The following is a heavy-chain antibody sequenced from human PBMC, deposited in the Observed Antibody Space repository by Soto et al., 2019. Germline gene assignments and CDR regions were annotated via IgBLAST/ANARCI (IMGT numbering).Heavy chain of an antibody. CDR1: GYTFTSYG. V-gene: IGHV1-18*01. CDR2: ISAYNGNT. CDR3: ARDAAVGLFDY. D-gene: IGHD1-26*01. J-gene: IGHJ4*02. Sequence: QVQLVQSGAEVKKPGASVKVSCKASGYTFTSYGISWVRQAPGQGLEWMGWISAYNGNTNYAQKPQGRVTMPTDTPTSTAYRELRSLRSDNTAVYYCARDAAVGLFDYWGQGTLVTVSS.